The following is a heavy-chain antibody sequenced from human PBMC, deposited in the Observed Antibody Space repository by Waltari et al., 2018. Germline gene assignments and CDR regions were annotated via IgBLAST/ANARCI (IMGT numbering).Heavy chain of an antibody. CDR1: GGSFSGYY. J-gene: IGHJ3*02. CDR3: AREAGYCSGGSCYHAFDI. CDR2: INHSGST. Sequence: QVQLQQWGAGLLKPSETLSLTCAVYGGSFSGYYWSWIRQPPGKGLEWIGEINHSGSTNCHPSLKSRVTISVDTSKNQFSLKLSSVTAADTAVYYCAREAGYCSGGSCYHAFDIWGQGTMVTVSS. D-gene: IGHD2-15*01. V-gene: IGHV4-34*01.